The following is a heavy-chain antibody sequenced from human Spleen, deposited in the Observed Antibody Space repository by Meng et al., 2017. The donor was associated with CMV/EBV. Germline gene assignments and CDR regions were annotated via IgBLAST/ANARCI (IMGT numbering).Heavy chain of an antibody. CDR3: ARQLGYCSSTSCYPGAFDI. D-gene: IGHD2-2*01. CDR2: ISSSSSYI. Sequence: GESLKISCAASGFTFSSYSMNWVRQAPGKGLEWVSSISSSSSYIYYADSVKGRFTISRDNSKNTLYLQMNSLRAEDTAVYHCARQLGYCSSTSCYPGAFDIWGQGTMVTVSS. CDR1: GFTFSSYS. V-gene: IGHV3-21*04. J-gene: IGHJ3*02.